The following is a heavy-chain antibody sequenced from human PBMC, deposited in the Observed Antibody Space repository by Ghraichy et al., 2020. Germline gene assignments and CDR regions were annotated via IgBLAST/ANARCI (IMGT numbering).Heavy chain of an antibody. J-gene: IGHJ6*02. V-gene: IGHV1-18*04. D-gene: IGHD5-12*01. CDR2: ISACNGNT. Sequence: ASVKVSCKASGYTFTSYGISWVRQAPGQGLEWMGWISACNGNTNYAQKLQGRVTMTTDTSTSTAYMELRSLRSDDTAVYYCARKVATTYYYYYGMDVWGQGTTVTVSS. CDR1: GYTFTSYG. CDR3: ARKVATTYYYYYGMDV.